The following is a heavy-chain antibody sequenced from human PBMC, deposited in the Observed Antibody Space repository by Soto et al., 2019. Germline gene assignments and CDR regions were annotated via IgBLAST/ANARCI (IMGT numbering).Heavy chain of an antibody. CDR2: ISGSGGST. Sequence: EVQLLESGGGLVQPGGSLRLSCAASGFTFSSYAMSWVRQAPGKGLEWVSAISGSGGSTYYADSVKGRFTISRDNSKNTLYLLMNSLRAEDTAVYYCARAYCSGGSCYSGLYYYYGMDVWGQGTTVTVSS. V-gene: IGHV3-23*01. CDR1: GFTFSSYA. CDR3: ARAYCSGGSCYSGLYYYYGMDV. D-gene: IGHD2-15*01. J-gene: IGHJ6*02.